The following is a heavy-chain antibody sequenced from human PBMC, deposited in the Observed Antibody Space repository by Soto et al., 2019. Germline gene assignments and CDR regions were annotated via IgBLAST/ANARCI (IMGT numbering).Heavy chain of an antibody. D-gene: IGHD4-17*01. V-gene: IGHV4-59*01. Sequence: ETLSLTCTVSGGSINNYYWSWIRQPPGKRVEWIGYIFYSGSPTYNPSLKSRVAMSVDTSKNQFSLNLRSVTAADTAVYYCARGSDYGRYWGQGTLVTVSS. CDR2: IFYSGSP. J-gene: IGHJ4*02. CDR3: ARGSDYGRY. CDR1: GGSINNYY.